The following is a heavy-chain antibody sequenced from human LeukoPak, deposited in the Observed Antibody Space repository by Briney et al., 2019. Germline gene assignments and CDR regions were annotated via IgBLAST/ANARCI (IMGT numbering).Heavy chain of an antibody. D-gene: IGHD1-26*01. V-gene: IGHV1-2*02. Sequence: ASVKVSCKASGYTFTGYYMHWVRQAPGQGLEWMGWINPNSSGTNYAQKFQSRVTMTTDTSISKPYMEQSRPRADDTTAYYSARVRGCVSVGATSNYFDYWGQGTLVTVSS. CDR2: INPNSSGT. CDR3: ARVRGCVSVGATSNYFDY. J-gene: IGHJ4*02. CDR1: GYTFTGYY.